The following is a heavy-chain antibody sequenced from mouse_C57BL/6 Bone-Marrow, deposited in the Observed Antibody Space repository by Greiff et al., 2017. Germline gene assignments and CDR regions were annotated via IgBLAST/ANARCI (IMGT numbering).Heavy chain of an antibody. Sequence: EVQLQQSGPELVKPGASVKISCKASGYTFTDYYMNWVKQSHGKSLEWIGDINPNNGGTSYNQKFKGKATLTVDKSSSTAYMELRSLTSEDSAVYYCARKGSYDGSFDYWGQGTTLTVSS. CDR2: INPNNGGT. D-gene: IGHD2-3*01. CDR3: ARKGSYDGSFDY. V-gene: IGHV1-26*01. J-gene: IGHJ2*01. CDR1: GYTFTDYY.